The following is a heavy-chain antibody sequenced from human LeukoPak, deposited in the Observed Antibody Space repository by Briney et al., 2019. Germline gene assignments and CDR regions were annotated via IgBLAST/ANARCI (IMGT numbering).Heavy chain of an antibody. Sequence: ASVKLSCNASGYTFTGYYMHWVRQAPGQGLEWMGWINPNSGGTNYAQKFQGRVTMTRDTSISTAYMELSRLRSDDTAVYYCARGRWLQLLNYYYGMDVWGQGTTVTVSS. D-gene: IGHD5-24*01. J-gene: IGHJ6*02. V-gene: IGHV1-2*02. CDR2: INPNSGGT. CDR1: GYTFTGYY. CDR3: ARGRWLQLLNYYYGMDV.